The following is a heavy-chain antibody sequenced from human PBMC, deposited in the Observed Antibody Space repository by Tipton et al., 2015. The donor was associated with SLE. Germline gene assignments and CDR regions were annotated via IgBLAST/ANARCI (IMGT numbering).Heavy chain of an antibody. D-gene: IGHD3-22*01. CDR2: INHSGST. Sequence: TLSLTCAVYGGSFSGFYWTWIRQTPGKGLEWIGEINHSGSTNYSPSLKSRVTISVDTSKNQFSLKLSSVTAADTAVYYCARLPRRFYYDSSGYYPNAFDMWGQGTMVTVSS. J-gene: IGHJ3*02. CDR1: GGSFSGFY. CDR3: ARLPRRFYYDSSGYYPNAFDM. V-gene: IGHV4-34*01.